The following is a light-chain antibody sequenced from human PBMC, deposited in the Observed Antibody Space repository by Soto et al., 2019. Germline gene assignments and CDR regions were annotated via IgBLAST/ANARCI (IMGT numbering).Light chain of an antibody. CDR3: QQYNKWPLFT. J-gene: IGKJ3*01. Sequence: ETVLTQSPATFSVSPGERATLSCRASQRIGSNLAWYQQRPGQPPRLLIYGASTRATGVPARFSGSGSGPDSTLTINSLQSEDFALYYCQQYNKWPLFTFSPGTTVAIK. CDR2: GAS. CDR1: QRIGSN. V-gene: IGKV3-15*01.